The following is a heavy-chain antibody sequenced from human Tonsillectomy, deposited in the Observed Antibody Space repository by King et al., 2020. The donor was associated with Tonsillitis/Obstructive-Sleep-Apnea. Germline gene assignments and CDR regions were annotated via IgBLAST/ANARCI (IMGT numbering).Heavy chain of an antibody. J-gene: IGHJ4*02. CDR2: IKSKTDGGTT. Sequence: VQLVESGGGLVNPGGSLRLSCAGSGFTFSNAWMIWVRQAPGKGLEWVGRIKSKTDGGTTDYAAPVKGRFTISRDDSRDTLYLQMNSLKTEDTAVYYCYTERWLGELLEGHWGQGTLVTVSS. CDR1: GFTFSNAW. V-gene: IGHV3-15*07. D-gene: IGHD3-10*01. CDR3: YTERWLGELLEGH.